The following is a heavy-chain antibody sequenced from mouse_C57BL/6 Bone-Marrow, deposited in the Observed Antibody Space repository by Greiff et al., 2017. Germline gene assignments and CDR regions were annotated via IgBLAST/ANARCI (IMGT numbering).Heavy chain of an antibody. D-gene: IGHD1-2*01. CDR3: ASSRRRYYFDY. CDR1: GYTFTSYW. V-gene: IGHV1-72*01. Sequence: QVQLQQPGAELVKPGASVKLSCKASGYTFTSYWMHWVKQRPGRGLEWIGRIDPNSGGTKYNEKFKSKATLTVDKPSSTAYMQLSSRTSEDSAFYYCASSRRRYYFDYCGQGTTLTVSS. J-gene: IGHJ2*01. CDR2: IDPNSGGT.